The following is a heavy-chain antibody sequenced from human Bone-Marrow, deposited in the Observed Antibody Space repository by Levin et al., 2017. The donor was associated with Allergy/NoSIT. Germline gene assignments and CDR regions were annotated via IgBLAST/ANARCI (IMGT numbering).Heavy chain of an antibody. V-gene: IGHV4-39*01. CDR1: NGSISSSIYY. CDR3: ARHLVHEDSFWVSFRGDHDYLDY. CDR2: IYYSGDT. Sequence: SQTLSLTCTVSNGSISSSIYYWGWIRQPPGKGLEYVGSIYYSGDTFYNPSLRSRVTISVDTSKNQFSLKLSSVTAADTAVSYCARHLVHEDSFWVSFRGDHDYLDYWGQGAPVTDST. J-gene: IGHJ4*02. D-gene: IGHD3-16*02.